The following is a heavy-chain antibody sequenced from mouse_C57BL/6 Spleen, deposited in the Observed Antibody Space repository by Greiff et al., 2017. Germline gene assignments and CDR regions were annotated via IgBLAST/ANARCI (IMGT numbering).Heavy chain of an antibody. V-gene: IGHV3-6*01. CDR1: GYSITSGYY. D-gene: IGHD1-1*01. CDR2: ISYDGSN. J-gene: IGHJ3*01. Sequence: EVQLQESGPGLVKPSQSLSLTCSVTGYSITSGYYWNWIRQLPGNKLEWMGYISYDGSNNYNPSLKNRISITRDTSKNQFFLKLNSVTTEDTATYYCARGGTTVDHWFAYWGQGTLVTVSA. CDR3: ARGGTTVDHWFAY.